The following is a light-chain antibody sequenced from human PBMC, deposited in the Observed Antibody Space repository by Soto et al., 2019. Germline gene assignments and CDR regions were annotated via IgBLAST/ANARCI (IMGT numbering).Light chain of an antibody. CDR2: RAS. J-gene: IGKJ4*01. V-gene: IGKV3-20*01. Sequence: IVLTQSPGTLSLSPGERATLSCRASQSVNNNYLAWYQQKHGQAPRLLVYRASTRATGIPDRFSGSGSGTDFTLTISRLEPEDFAVYYCQQYGSSITFGGGTKVEIK. CDR3: QQYGSSIT. CDR1: QSVNNNY.